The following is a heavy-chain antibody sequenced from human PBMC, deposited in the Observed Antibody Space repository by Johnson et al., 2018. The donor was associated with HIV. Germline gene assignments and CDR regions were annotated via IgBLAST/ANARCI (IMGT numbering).Heavy chain of an antibody. V-gene: IGHV3-7*05. J-gene: IGHJ3*02. Sequence: VQLVESGGGLVQPGGSLRLSCAASGFTFSSYWMGWVRQAPGKGLEWVANIKQDGSEKYYVDSLKGRFTISSDNAKHSLYLQMNSLGAEDTAVYYGATFGGGSFHAFDIWGQGTMVTVSS. CDR3: ATFGGGSFHAFDI. CDR2: IKQDGSEK. D-gene: IGHD1-26*01. CDR1: GFTFSSYW.